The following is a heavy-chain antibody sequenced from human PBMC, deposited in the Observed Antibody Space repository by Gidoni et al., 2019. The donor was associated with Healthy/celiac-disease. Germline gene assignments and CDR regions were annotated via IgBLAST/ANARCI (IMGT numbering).Heavy chain of an antibody. V-gene: IGHV4-61*01. J-gene: IGHJ4*02. CDR2: SYYSGST. Sequence: QVQLQESGPGLVKSSEPLSLPCPVSGCSVSSGSYYWSWIRQPPGKGLESIGYSYYSGSTNYNPSLKSRVTISVDTSKNQFSLKLGSVTAADTAVYYCARVRSKGGYYFDYWGQGTLVTVSS. D-gene: IGHD3-16*01. CDR3: ARVRSKGGYYFDY. CDR1: GCSVSSGSYY.